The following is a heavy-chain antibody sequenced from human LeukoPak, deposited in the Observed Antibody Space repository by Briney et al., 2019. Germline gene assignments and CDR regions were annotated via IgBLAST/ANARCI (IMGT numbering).Heavy chain of an antibody. CDR1: GYTFTSYG. CDR2: VSAYNGNT. J-gene: IGHJ4*02. CDR3: ARDAYDY. V-gene: IGHV1-18*01. D-gene: IGHD3-16*01. Sequence: ASVKVSCKASGYTFTSYGISWVRQAPGQGLEWMGWVSAYNGNTNYAQKLQGRVAMTADTSTTTAYMELRSLTPDDTAVYYCARDAYDYWGQGTLVTVSS.